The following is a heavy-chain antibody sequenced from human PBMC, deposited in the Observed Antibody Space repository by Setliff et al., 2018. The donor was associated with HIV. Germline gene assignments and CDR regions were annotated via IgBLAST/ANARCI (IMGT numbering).Heavy chain of an antibody. D-gene: IGHD4-17*01. V-gene: IGHV7-4-1*02. Sequence: AASVKVSCKASGYSFINYAMNWVRQAPGQGLEWMGWINTQTGSPTYAQAFTGRFVFSVDTSVTTAYLQISGLKADDTAVYYCARALYGEYGGDLNWLDPWGQGTLVTVSS. CDR2: INTQTGSP. J-gene: IGHJ5*02. CDR3: ARALYGEYGGDLNWLDP. CDR1: GYSFINYA.